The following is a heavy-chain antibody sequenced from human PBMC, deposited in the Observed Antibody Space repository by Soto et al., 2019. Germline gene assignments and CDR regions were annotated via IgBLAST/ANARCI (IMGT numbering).Heavy chain of an antibody. CDR2: IYSGGST. J-gene: IGHJ2*01. D-gene: IGHD3-22*01. V-gene: IGHV3-53*01. Sequence: EVQLVESGGGLIQPGGSLRLSCAASGFIVSFNYMNWVRQAPGKGLEWGSIIYSGGSTYYADSVKGRFTISRDNSKNTLYLQINSLRAEDTAVYYCARIPYYDSSGYPLRDWDFDLWGRGTLVTVSS. CDR3: ARIPYYDSSGYPLRDWDFDL. CDR1: GFIVSFNY.